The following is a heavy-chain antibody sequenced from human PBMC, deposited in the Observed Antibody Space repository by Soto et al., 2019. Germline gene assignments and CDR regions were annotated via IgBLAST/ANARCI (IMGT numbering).Heavy chain of an antibody. CDR1: GFTFSSYA. J-gene: IGHJ4*02. CDR3: VKALRYFDWLPDFDY. V-gene: IGHV3-64D*06. D-gene: IGHD3-9*01. CDR2: ISSNGGST. Sequence: GGSLRLSCSASGFTFSSYAMHWVRRAPGKGLEYVSAISSNGGSTYYADSVKGRFTISRDNSKNTLYLQMSSLRAEDTAVYYCVKALRYFDWLPDFDYWGQGTLVTVSS.